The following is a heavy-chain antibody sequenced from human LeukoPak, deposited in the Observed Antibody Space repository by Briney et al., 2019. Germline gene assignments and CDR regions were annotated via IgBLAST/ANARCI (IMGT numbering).Heavy chain of an antibody. CDR3: AKDGGLWVSAHWGDS. V-gene: IGHV3-11*01. J-gene: IGHJ4*02. CDR1: GFTVSSNY. D-gene: IGHD7-27*01. Sequence: GGSLRLSCAASGFTVSSNYMSWVRQAPGKGLQWVSHIRSSGDTMYYADSVRGRFTISRDNSKNTLFLQMNSLRAEDTAVYYCAKDGGLWVSAHWGDSWGRGTLVTVSS. CDR2: IRSSGDTM.